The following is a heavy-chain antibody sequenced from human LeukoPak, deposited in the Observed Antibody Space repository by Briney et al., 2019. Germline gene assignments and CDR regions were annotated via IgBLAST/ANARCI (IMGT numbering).Heavy chain of an antibody. V-gene: IGHV3-23*01. D-gene: IGHD3-10*01. CDR2: ISGSGGST. CDR3: AKDMITMVRGVILHYYYGMDV. CDR1: GFTFSSYA. J-gene: IGHJ6*02. Sequence: GGSLRLSCAASGFTFSSYAMSWGRQAPGKGLEWVSAISGSGGSTYYADSVKGRFTISRDNSKNTLYLQMNSLRAEDTAVYYCAKDMITMVRGVILHYYYGMDVWGQGTTVTVSS.